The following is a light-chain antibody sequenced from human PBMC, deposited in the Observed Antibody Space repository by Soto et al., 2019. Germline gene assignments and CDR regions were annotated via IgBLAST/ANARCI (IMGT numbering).Light chain of an antibody. Sequence: QSLLTQPPSASGTPGQRVTISCSGSRSNIGTNTLNWYQQLPGTAPKLLIYSDNHRPSGVPDRFFGSRSGTSASLAISGLRSDDEADYYCAAWDDSLSGVVFGGGTKLTVL. CDR1: RSNIGTNT. CDR3: AAWDDSLSGVV. J-gene: IGLJ2*01. CDR2: SDN. V-gene: IGLV1-44*01.